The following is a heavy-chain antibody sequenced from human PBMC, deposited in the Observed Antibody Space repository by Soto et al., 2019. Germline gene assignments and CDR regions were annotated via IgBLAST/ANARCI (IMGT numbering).Heavy chain of an antibody. J-gene: IGHJ4*02. D-gene: IGHD3-16*02. CDR2: INAGNGNT. Sequence: ASVKVSCKASGYTFTSYAMHWVRQAPGQRLEWMGWINAGNGNTKYSQKFQGRVTITRDTSASTAYMELSSLRSEDTAVYYCAKGLRLGELSLFPIDYWGQGTLVTVSS. CDR3: AKGLRLGELSLFPIDY. CDR1: GYTFTSYA. V-gene: IGHV1-3*01.